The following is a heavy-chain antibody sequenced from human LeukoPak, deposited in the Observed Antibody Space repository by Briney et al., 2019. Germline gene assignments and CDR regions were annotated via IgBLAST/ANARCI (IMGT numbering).Heavy chain of an antibody. Sequence: SETLSLTCTVSGGSISSYYWSWIRQPPGKGLEWIGYIYYSGSTNYNPSLKSRVTISVDTSKNQFSLKPSSVTAADTAVYYCASFASYYYDSSGYHDAFDIWGQGTMVTVSS. CDR1: GGSISSYY. D-gene: IGHD3-22*01. CDR3: ASFASYYYDSSGYHDAFDI. J-gene: IGHJ3*02. V-gene: IGHV4-59*01. CDR2: IYYSGST.